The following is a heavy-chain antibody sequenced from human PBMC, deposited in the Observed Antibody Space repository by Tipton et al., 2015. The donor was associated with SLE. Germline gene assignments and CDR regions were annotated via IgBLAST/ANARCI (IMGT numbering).Heavy chain of an antibody. Sequence: TLSLTCAVSDYSVTSNNWWAWIRQPPGKGLEWIGYIHYGGDIYYNPSLKSRVTISVDTSKNQFSLKLSSMTAADTAMYYCVRDPQGYYYDSRGYFDLWGRGTLVTVSS. V-gene: IGHV4-28*03. CDR2: IHYGGDI. CDR3: VRDPQGYYYDSRGYFDL. D-gene: IGHD3-22*01. J-gene: IGHJ2*01. CDR1: DYSVTSNNW.